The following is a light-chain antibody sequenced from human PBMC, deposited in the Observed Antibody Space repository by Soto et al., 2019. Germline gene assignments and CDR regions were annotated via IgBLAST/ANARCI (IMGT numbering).Light chain of an antibody. V-gene: IGKV3D-20*02. CDR1: QSVSSSY. CDR2: GAS. Sequence: EIVLTQSPGTLSLSPGERATLSCTASQSVSSSYLAWYQQKPGQAPRLLIYGASSRATGIPDRFSGRGSGTDFTLTISRLEAEDFAVYYCQQRSNWPPWTFGQGTKVEIK. J-gene: IGKJ1*01. CDR3: QQRSNWPPWT.